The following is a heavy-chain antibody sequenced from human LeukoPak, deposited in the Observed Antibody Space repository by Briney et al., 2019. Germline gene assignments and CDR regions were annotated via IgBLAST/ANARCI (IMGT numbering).Heavy chain of an antibody. CDR3: ARDLTRVIFGVEEDAFDI. CDR2: IKQDGSEK. J-gene: IGHJ3*02. Sequence: PGGSLRLSCAASGFTFSSSWMSWVRQAPGKGLEWVANIKQDGSEKYYVDSVKGRFTISRDNAKNSLYLQMNSLRAEDTAVYYCARDLTRVIFGVEEDAFDIWGQATMVTVPS. V-gene: IGHV3-7*01. D-gene: IGHD3-3*01. CDR1: GFTFSSSW.